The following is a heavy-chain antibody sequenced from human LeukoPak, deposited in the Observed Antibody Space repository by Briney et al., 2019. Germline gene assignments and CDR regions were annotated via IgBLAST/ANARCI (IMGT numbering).Heavy chain of an antibody. CDR2: IRGSGDTT. D-gene: IGHD4-17*01. Sequence: GESLRLSCAASGVTLRNYGLSWVRHTPGKGLEWVSAIRGSGDTTFYADSVQGRFTISRDNSENTVYLQMNSLRAEDTAVYYCGRDPNGDYFGAFDMWGQGTSVTVSS. J-gene: IGHJ3*02. V-gene: IGHV3-23*01. CDR3: GRDPNGDYFGAFDM. CDR1: GVTLRNYG.